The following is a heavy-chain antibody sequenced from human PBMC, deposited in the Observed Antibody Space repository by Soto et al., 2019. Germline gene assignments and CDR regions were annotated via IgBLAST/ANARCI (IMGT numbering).Heavy chain of an antibody. CDR2: IYYSGST. J-gene: IGHJ6*02. CDR3: ARDSRQVGATVYYYYGMDV. Sequence: SETLSLTCTVSGGSVSSGSYYWSWIRQPPGKGLEWIGYIYYSGSTNYNPSLKSRVTISVDTSKNQFSLKLSSVTAADTAVYYCARDSRQVGATVYYYYGMDVWGQGTTVTVSS. D-gene: IGHD1-26*01. CDR1: GGSVSSGSYY. V-gene: IGHV4-61*01.